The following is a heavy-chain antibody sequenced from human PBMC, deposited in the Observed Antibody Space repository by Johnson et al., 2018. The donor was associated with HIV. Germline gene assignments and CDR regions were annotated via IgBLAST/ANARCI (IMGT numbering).Heavy chain of an antibody. V-gene: IGHV3-30*03. CDR1: GFTFSSYG. Sequence: VQLVESGGGVVQPGRSLRLSCAASGFTFSSYGMHWVRQAPGKGLEWVAVISYDGSNKYYADSVKGRFTISRDNSKNTLYLQMNSLRAEDTAVYYCARELEFGDLRKNDAFDIWGQGTMVTVSS. CDR3: ARELEFGDLRKNDAFDI. D-gene: IGHD4-17*01. J-gene: IGHJ3*02. CDR2: ISYDGSNK.